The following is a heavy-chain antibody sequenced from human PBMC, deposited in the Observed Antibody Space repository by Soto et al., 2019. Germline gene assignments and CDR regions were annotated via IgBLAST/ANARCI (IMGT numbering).Heavy chain of an antibody. D-gene: IGHD1-26*01. V-gene: IGHV1-8*01. J-gene: IGHJ4*02. CDR2: MNPESGNI. CDR1: GYTFTSYD. CDR3: ARFVRHQRPTIDF. Sequence: QVQLVQSGAEVKKPGASVRVSCKASGYTFTSYDINWVRQASGQGLEWMGWMNPESGNIGYAENFQGRVTMTRDTSTSTAYMDLIGLRSDDTAVYYCARFVRHQRPTIDFWGQGTLVTVSS.